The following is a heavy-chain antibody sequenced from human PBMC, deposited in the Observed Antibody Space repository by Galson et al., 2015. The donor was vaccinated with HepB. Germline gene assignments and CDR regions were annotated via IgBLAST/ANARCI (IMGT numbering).Heavy chain of an antibody. Sequence: SETLSLTCTVSGGSISGYYWSWIRQPPGKGLEWIGYIYYSGSTNYNPSLKSRVTISVDTSKNQFSLKLSSVTAADTAVYYCARVGHWGSIAYWGQGTLVTVSS. CDR3: ARVGHWGSIAY. V-gene: IGHV4-59*01. D-gene: IGHD7-27*01. CDR2: IYYSGST. CDR1: GGSISGYY. J-gene: IGHJ4*02.